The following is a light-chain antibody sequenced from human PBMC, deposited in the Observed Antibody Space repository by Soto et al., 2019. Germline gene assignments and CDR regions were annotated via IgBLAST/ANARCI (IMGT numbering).Light chain of an antibody. CDR1: QGIASW. Sequence: DIQMTQSPSSVSASVGDRVTITCRASQGIASWLAWYQQKPGNAPNLVIYSASGLQGGVPSRFSGSGSGTDFTITISSLQPEDFATYYCQQAHSFPYTFGQGTKLEIK. CDR3: QQAHSFPYT. V-gene: IGKV1-12*01. CDR2: SAS. J-gene: IGKJ2*01.